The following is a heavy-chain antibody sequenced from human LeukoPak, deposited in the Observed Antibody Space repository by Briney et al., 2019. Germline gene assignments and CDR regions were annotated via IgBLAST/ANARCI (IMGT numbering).Heavy chain of an antibody. V-gene: IGHV1-69*13. Sequence: SVKVSCKASGGTFSSYAISWVRQAPGQGLEWMGGIIPIFGTANYAQKFQGRVTITADESTSTAYMELSSLRSEDTAVYYCALFAPELHYYGSGSWFDYWGQGTLVTVSS. CDR2: IIPIFGTA. CDR1: GGTFSSYA. J-gene: IGHJ4*02. D-gene: IGHD3-10*01. CDR3: ALFAPELHYYGSGSWFDY.